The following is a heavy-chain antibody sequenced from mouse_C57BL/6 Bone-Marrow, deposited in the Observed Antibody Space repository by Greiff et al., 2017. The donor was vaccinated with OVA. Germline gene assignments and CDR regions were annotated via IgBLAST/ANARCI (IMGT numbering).Heavy chain of an antibody. J-gene: IGHJ3*01. CDR2: INPNYGTT. CDR3: ARSWNYGSRISFAY. D-gene: IGHD1-1*01. Sequence: EVKLMESGPELVKPGASVKISCKASGYSFTDYNMNWVKQSNGKSLEWIGVINPNYGTTSYNQKFKGKATLTVDQSSSTAYMQLNSLTSEDSAVYYCARSWNYGSRISFAYWGQGTLVTVSA. CDR1: GYSFTDYN. V-gene: IGHV1-39*01.